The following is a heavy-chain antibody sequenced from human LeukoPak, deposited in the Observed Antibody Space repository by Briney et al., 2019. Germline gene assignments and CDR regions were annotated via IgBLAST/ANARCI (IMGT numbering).Heavy chain of an antibody. Sequence: PGGSLRLSCAASGFTFSSYWMHWVRQAPGKGLVWVSRINSDGSSTSYADSVKGRFTISRDNAKNTLYLQMNSLRAEDTAVYYCARGAAGTLHFDYWGQGTLVTVSS. CDR2: INSDGSST. J-gene: IGHJ4*02. CDR1: GFTFSSYW. V-gene: IGHV3-74*01. D-gene: IGHD6-13*01. CDR3: ARGAAGTLHFDY.